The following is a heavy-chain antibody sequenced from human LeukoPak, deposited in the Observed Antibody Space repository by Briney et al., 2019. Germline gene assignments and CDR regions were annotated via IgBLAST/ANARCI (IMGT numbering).Heavy chain of an antibody. CDR1: GFTFSSYA. V-gene: IGHV3-23*01. CDR3: VKVNGKIIRHYYYMDV. J-gene: IGHJ6*03. Sequence: GGSLRLSCAASGFTFSSYAMNWVRQAPGKGLEWVSDINDKGSTTYYADSVKGRFTISRDNPNNILFLQMNSLKADDTAVYYWVKVNGKIIRHYYYMDVWGKGTTVTVSS. CDR2: INDKGSTT. D-gene: IGHD3-3*01.